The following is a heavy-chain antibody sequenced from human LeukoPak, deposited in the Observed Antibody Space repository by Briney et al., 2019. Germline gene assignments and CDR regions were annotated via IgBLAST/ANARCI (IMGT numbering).Heavy chain of an antibody. CDR1: GFTFSSYW. D-gene: IGHD2-21*02. V-gene: IGHV3-74*03. CDR2: INSDGSTT. Sequence: GGSLRLSCAASGFTFSSYWMHWVRQAPGKGLVWVSRINSDGSTTTYADSVRGRFTISRDNAKNTLYLQMNSLRAEDTAVCYCARALFSDSDYWGQGTLVTVSS. J-gene: IGHJ4*02. CDR3: ARALFSDSDY.